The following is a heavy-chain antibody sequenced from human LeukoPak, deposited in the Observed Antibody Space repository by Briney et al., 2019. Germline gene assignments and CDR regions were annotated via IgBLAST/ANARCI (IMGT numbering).Heavy chain of an antibody. Sequence: SQTLSLTCAVSGGSISSGGSSWSWIRQPPGKGLEWIGYIYHSGSTYYNPSLKSRVTISVDRSKNQFSLKLSSVTAADTAVYYCATYGDYGRFDYWGQGTLVTVSS. CDR3: ATYGDYGRFDY. J-gene: IGHJ4*02. CDR2: IYHSGST. CDR1: GGSISSGGSS. V-gene: IGHV4-30-2*01. D-gene: IGHD4-17*01.